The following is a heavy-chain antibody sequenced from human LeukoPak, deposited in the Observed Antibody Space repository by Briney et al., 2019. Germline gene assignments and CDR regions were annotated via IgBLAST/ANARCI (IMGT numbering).Heavy chain of an antibody. CDR2: IYYSGST. V-gene: IGHV4-31*03. D-gene: IGHD1-7*01. Sequence: SETLSLTCTVSSGSINSGGYYGSWIRQHPGKGLDWIGYIYYSGSTYYNPCLKSRVTISVDTSKNQFYLKLSSVTAADTAVYYCASLRARYNWNYGLDPWGQGTLVTVSS. CDR3: ASLRARYNWNYGLDP. J-gene: IGHJ5*02. CDR1: SGSINSGGYY.